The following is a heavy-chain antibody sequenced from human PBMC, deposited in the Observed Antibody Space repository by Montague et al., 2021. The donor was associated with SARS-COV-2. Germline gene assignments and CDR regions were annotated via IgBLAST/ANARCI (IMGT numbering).Heavy chain of an antibody. CDR3: ARDRDSSSCLHQGPIGLPPGTLLQEHL. J-gene: IGHJ6*01. Sequence: SLRLSCAASGFTFSSYGMHWVRQAPGKGLEWVAVISYDGSNKYYADSVKGRFTISRDNSKNTLYLQMNSLRAEDTAVYYCARDRDSSSCLHQGPIGLPPGTLLQEHLWG. D-gene: IGHD6-13*01. V-gene: IGHV3-30*03. CDR2: ISYDGSNK. CDR1: GFTFSSYG.